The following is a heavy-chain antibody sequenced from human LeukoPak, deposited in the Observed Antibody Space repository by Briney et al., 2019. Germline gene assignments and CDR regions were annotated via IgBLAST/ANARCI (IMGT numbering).Heavy chain of an antibody. CDR2: IIPIFGTA. Sequence: GASVKVSCKASGGTFSSYAISWVRQAPGQGLEWMGGIIPIFGTANYAQKFQGGVTITADESTSTAYMELSSLRSEDTVVYYCARPGYDILTGYYGNWFDPWGQGTLVTVSS. J-gene: IGHJ5*02. CDR1: GGTFSSYA. CDR3: ARPGYDILTGYYGNWFDP. V-gene: IGHV1-69*13. D-gene: IGHD3-9*01.